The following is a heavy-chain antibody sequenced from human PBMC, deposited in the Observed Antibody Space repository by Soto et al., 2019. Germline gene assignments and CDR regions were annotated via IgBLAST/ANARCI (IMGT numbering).Heavy chain of an antibody. CDR3: ARVRSYSDFWSGYATNYYFDY. J-gene: IGHJ4*02. CDR1: CYTFTSYG. D-gene: IGHD3-3*01. V-gene: IGHV1-18*01. CDR2: ISVYNGNT. Sequence: SVKVSYKDSCYTFTSYGISWVRQAPVQGLEWMGWISVYNGNTNYAQKLQGRVTMTTDTSTSTAYMELRSLRSDDTAVYYCARVRSYSDFWSGYATNYYFDYWGQGTLVTVSS.